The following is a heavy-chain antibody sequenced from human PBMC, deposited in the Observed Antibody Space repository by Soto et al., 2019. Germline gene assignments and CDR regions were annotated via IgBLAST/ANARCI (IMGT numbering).Heavy chain of an antibody. CDR3: ARPLWRNDYNWGYFDL. CDR2: ISYDGSNK. J-gene: IGHJ2*01. V-gene: IGHV3-30-3*01. CDR1: GFTFSSYA. D-gene: IGHD4-4*01. Sequence: QVQLVESGGGVVQPGRSLRLSCAASGFTFSSYAMHWVRQAPGKGLEWVAVISYDGSNKYYADSVKGRLTISRDNSKNTMDLQMNSLRAEDTAVYYCARPLWRNDYNWGYFDLWGRGPLVTVSS.